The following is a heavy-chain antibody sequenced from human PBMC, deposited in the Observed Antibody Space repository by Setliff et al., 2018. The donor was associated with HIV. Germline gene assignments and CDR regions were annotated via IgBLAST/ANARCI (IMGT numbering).Heavy chain of an antibody. CDR2: IFFTGNT. D-gene: IGHD2-2*01. CDR1: GGSISGYY. J-gene: IGHJ6*03. CDR3: GRGYCSSATCYEDYYYMDV. Sequence: PSETLSLTCTVSGGSISGYYWIWIRQPPGKGLEYIGSIFFTGNTIYNPSLKARVTLSVDMSKKQVFLRLSSVNAADTAVYYCGRGYCSSATCYEDYYYMDVWGKGSTVTVSS. V-gene: IGHV4-59*01.